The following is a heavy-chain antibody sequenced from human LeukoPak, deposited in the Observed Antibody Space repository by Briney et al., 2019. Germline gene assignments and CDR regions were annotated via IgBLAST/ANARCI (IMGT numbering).Heavy chain of an antibody. Sequence: PPETLSLTCTVSGVSIGSHYWSWIRQSPGKGLEWIGRVYNSGTTVYTPSLTGRVTISVDTSKNQSSLNLRSVTAADAAFYYCARDAYWGQGILVTVSS. CDR3: ARDAY. J-gene: IGHJ4*02. CDR1: GVSIGSHY. CDR2: VYNSGTT. V-gene: IGHV4-59*11.